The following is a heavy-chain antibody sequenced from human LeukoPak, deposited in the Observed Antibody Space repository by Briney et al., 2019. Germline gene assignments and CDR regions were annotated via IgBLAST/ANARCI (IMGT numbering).Heavy chain of an antibody. J-gene: IGHJ4*02. Sequence: GGSLRLSCAASGFTFSSYAMHWVRQAPGKGLEWVAVISYDGSNKYYADSVKGRFTISRDNSKNTLYLQMNSLRAEDTAVYYCAKRYCSSTSCYVDYWGQGTLVTVSS. D-gene: IGHD2-2*01. CDR1: GFTFSSYA. CDR2: ISYDGSNK. CDR3: AKRYCSSTSCYVDY. V-gene: IGHV3-30-3*02.